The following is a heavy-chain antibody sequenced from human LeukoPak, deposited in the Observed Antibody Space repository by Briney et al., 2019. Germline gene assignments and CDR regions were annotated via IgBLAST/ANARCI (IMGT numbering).Heavy chain of an antibody. CDR3: AELGITMIGGV. Sequence: GGSLRLSCAASGFTFSRYSMNWVRQASGKGLEWVSYISRSGSTIYYADSVKGRFTISRDNAKNSLYLQMNSLRAEDTAVYYCAELGITMIGGVCGKGTTVTISS. CDR1: GFTFSRYS. CDR2: ISRSGSTI. D-gene: IGHD3-10*02. J-gene: IGHJ6*04. V-gene: IGHV3-48*04.